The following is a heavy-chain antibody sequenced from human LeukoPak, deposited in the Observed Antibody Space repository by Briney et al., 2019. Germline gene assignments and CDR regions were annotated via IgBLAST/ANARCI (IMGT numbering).Heavy chain of an antibody. CDR3: FKYSSSSVDY. V-gene: IGHV3-49*04. Sequence: GRSLRLSCTASRFTFGEYAMGWVRQAPGKGLEWVSFIRGRVYGGTTEYAASVKGRFTISRDDSKSIAYLQMNSLKIEDTAVYYCFKYSSSSVDYWGQGTLVTVSS. CDR1: RFTFGEYA. CDR2: IRGRVYGGTT. D-gene: IGHD6-13*01. J-gene: IGHJ4*02.